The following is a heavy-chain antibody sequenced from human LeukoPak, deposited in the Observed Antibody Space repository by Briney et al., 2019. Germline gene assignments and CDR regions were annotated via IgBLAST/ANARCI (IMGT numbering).Heavy chain of an antibody. D-gene: IGHD3-3*01. J-gene: IGHJ4*02. CDR3: AKGAYWDFWSGYPQDY. V-gene: IGHV3-23*01. CDR1: GFTFSNYA. Sequence: PGGSLRHSCAASGFTFSNYAMSWVRQAPGKGLEWVSAIGGSGAGSYYADSVKGRFTISRDNSKNTLFLQMNRLRAEDTAVYYCAKGAYWDFWSGYPQDYSGQGTLVTVSS. CDR2: IGGSGAGS.